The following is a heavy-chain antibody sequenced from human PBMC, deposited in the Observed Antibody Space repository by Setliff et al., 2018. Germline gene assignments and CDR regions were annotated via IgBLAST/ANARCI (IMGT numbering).Heavy chain of an antibody. D-gene: IGHD2-15*01. CDR3: ARILGYCSGGSCYVPY. V-gene: IGHV4-59*11. J-gene: IGHJ4*02. Sequence: SETLSLTCTVSGGSISSHYWSWIRQPPGKGLEWIGYIYYGGSAYYNPSLKSRVTISVDTSKNQFSLKLSSVTAADTAMYYCARILGYCSGGSCYVPYWGQGTLVTVSS. CDR2: IYYGGSA. CDR1: GGSISSHY.